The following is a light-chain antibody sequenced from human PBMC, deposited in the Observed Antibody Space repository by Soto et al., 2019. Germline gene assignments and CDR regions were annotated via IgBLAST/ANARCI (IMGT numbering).Light chain of an antibody. CDR3: LKYNSASALT. J-gene: IGKJ4*01. CDR1: QGISNY. Sequence: EIQMTQSPSSLSASVGDRVTITCRASQGISNYLAWYQQKPGKVPKLLIYAASTLQSGVPSRFSGSGSGTDFTLTISSLQPEDVATYYCLKYNSASALTFGGGTNVEIK. CDR2: AAS. V-gene: IGKV1-27*01.